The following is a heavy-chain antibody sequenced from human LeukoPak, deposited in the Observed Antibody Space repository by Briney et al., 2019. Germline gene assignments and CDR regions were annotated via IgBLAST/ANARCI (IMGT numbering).Heavy chain of an antibody. D-gene: IGHD5-12*01. V-gene: IGHV3-20*04. J-gene: IGHJ4*02. CDR1: GFTFDDYG. Sequence: GGSLRLSCAPSGFTFDDYGMSWVRQAPGKGLEWGSGINWNGGSTGYADSVKGRFTISRDNAKNSLYLQMNSLRAEDTALYYCARDGASGYSGYHDYWGQGTLVTVSS. CDR3: ARDGASGYSGYHDY. CDR2: INWNGGST.